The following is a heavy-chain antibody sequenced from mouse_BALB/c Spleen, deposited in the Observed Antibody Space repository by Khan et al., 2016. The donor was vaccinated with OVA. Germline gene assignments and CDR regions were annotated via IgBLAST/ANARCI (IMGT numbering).Heavy chain of an antibody. Sequence: QVQLKESGPGLVAPSQSLSITCTVSGFSLTRYNIHWVRQTPGKGLEWLGMIWGGGGTDYNSTLKIRLSISKDNSKSQVFLKMKSRQTDDTAMYFCATAYYRYDGYYAIDFWGQETSVTVSS. CDR3: ATAYYRYDGYYAIDF. D-gene: IGHD2-14*01. CDR1: GFSLTRYN. V-gene: IGHV2-6-4*01. CDR2: IWGGGGT. J-gene: IGHJ4*01.